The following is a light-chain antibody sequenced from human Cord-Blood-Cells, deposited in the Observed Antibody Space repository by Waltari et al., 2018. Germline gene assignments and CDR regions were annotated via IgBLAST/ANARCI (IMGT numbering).Light chain of an antibody. CDR1: QSVSSSY. V-gene: IGKV3-20*01. Sequence: EIVLTRSPGTLSLSPGERATLSCRASQSVSSSYLAWYQQKPGQAPRLLIYGASSRATGIPDRFSCSGSGTDFTLTISRLEPEDFAVYYCQQYGSSYTFGQGTKLEIK. CDR2: GAS. CDR3: QQYGSSYT. J-gene: IGKJ2*01.